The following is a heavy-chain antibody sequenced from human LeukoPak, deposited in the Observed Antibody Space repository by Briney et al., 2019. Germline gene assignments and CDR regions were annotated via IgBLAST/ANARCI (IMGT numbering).Heavy chain of an antibody. Sequence: SETLSLTCAVYGGSFSGYYWSWIRQPPGKGLEWIGEINHSGSTNYIPSLKSRVTISVDTSKNQFSLKLSSVTAADTAVYYCARGAKGYSYGYGAYWGQGTLVTVSS. CDR2: INHSGST. CDR1: GGSFSGYY. D-gene: IGHD5-18*01. V-gene: IGHV4-34*01. J-gene: IGHJ4*02. CDR3: ARGAKGYSYGYGAY.